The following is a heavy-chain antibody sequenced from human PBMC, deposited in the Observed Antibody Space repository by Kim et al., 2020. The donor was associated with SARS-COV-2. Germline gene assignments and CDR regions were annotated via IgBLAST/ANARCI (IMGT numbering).Heavy chain of an antibody. CDR1: GFTFSSYS. J-gene: IGHJ4*02. Sequence: GGYLRLSCAASGFTFSSYSMNWVGQAPGKGLEWVSSISSRSSYIYYADSVKGRFTISRDNAKNSLYLQMNSLRAEETAVYYCARDRLTAMAFYYFYYWGQGTLVTVSS. V-gene: IGHV3-21*01. D-gene: IGHD5-18*01. CDR2: ISSRSSYI. CDR3: ARDRLTAMAFYYFYY.